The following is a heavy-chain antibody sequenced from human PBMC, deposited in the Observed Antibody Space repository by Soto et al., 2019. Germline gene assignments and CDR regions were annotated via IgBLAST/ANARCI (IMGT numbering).Heavy chain of an antibody. CDR1: GYTFSIYG. V-gene: IGHV1-18*01. CDR2: ISANKGNT. CDR3: ARGAPGAPFHY. D-gene: IGHD1-26*01. Sequence: QVQLVQSGAELKKPGASVKVSCKASGYTFSIYGIIWVRQTPGQRLECMRWISANKGNTNYAQKVQGRVTMTTDTSTSTAYIELRSLRSDETAMYYCARGAPGAPFHYWGQGTPVTVSS. J-gene: IGHJ4*02.